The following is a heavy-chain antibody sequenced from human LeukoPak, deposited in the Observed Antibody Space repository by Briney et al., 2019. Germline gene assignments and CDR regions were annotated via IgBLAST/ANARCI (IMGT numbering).Heavy chain of an antibody. CDR3: AREKYSSGGVDY. Sequence: ASVKVSCKASGYTFTGYYMHWVRQDPGQGLEWMGWINPNSGGTNYAQKFQGRVTMTRDTSISTAYMELSRLRSDDTAVYYCAREKYSSGGVDYWGQGTLVTVSS. D-gene: IGHD6-19*01. V-gene: IGHV1-2*02. CDR1: GYTFTGYY. CDR2: INPNSGGT. J-gene: IGHJ4*02.